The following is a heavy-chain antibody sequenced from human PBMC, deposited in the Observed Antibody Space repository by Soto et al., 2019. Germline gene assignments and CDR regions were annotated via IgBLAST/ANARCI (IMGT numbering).Heavy chain of an antibody. D-gene: IGHD3-22*01. Sequence: GGSLRLSCAASGFTFSSYSMNWVRQAPGKGLEWVSSISSSSSHIYYADSVKGRFTISRDNAKNSLYLQMNSLRAEDTAVYYCARDLKTYYYDSSGSTDPWGQGTLVTVSS. V-gene: IGHV3-21*01. J-gene: IGHJ5*02. CDR2: ISSSSSHI. CDR3: ARDLKTYYYDSSGSTDP. CDR1: GFTFSSYS.